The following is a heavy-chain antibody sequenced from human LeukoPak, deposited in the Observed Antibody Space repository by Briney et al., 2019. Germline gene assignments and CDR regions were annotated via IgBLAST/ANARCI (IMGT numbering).Heavy chain of an antibody. CDR2: IYHSGST. Sequence: MTSETLSLTCAVSGYSISSGYYWGWIRQPPGKGLEWIGSIYHSGSTYYNPSLKSRVTISVDTSKNQFSPKLSPVTAADTAVYYCARGPYLWFGELLYWGQGTLVTVSS. J-gene: IGHJ4*02. CDR1: GYSISSGYY. V-gene: IGHV4-38-2*01. D-gene: IGHD3-10*01. CDR3: ARGPYLWFGELLY.